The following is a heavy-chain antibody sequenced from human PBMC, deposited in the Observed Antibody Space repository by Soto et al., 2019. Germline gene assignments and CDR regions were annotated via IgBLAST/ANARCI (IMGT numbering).Heavy chain of an antibody. CDR3: ARGGGVGVAGSAAFDM. Sequence: QLHLVQSGAVVKKPGASVTVSCSASGYPVTAYYIHWLRQAPGRWFEWMGGITPATGAAKYTQTFQGRVTMTRDTSTSTVFMELSGLTSEDTAVFYCARGGGVGVAGSAAFDMWGQGTLVTVSS. J-gene: IGHJ3*02. D-gene: IGHD3-3*01. V-gene: IGHV1-2*02. CDR2: ITPATGAA. CDR1: GYPVTAYY.